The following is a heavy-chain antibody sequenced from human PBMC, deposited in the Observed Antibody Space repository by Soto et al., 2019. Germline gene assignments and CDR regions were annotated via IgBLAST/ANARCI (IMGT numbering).Heavy chain of an antibody. V-gene: IGHV1-69*13. J-gene: IGHJ5*02. CDR1: GGTFSSYA. CDR2: IIPTFGTA. Sequence: ASVKVSCKASGGTFSSYAISWVRQAPGQGLEWMGGIIPTFGTANYAQKFQGRVTITADESTSTAYMELSSLRSEDTAVYYCARVWELLGNWFDPWGQGTLVTVSS. CDR3: ARVWELLGNWFDP. D-gene: IGHD1-26*01.